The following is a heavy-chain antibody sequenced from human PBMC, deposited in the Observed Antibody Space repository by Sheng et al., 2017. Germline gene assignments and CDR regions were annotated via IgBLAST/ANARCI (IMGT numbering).Heavy chain of an antibody. CDR3: ARSKGARTMVQGSPFDY. CDR1: GGSISSGDYY. Sequence: QVQLQESGPGLVKPSQTLSLTCTVSGGSISSGDYYWSWIRQPPGKGLEWIGYIYYSGSTYYNPSLKSRVTISVDTSKNQFSLKLSSVTAADTAVYYCARSKGARTMVQGSPFDYWGQGTLVTVSS. J-gene: IGHJ4*02. V-gene: IGHV4-30-4*08. CDR2: IYYSGST. D-gene: IGHD3-10*01.